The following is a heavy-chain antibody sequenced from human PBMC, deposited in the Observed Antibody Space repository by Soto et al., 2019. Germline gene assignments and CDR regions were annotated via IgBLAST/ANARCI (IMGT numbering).Heavy chain of an antibody. CDR2: IIPILDIA. V-gene: IGHV1-69*04. J-gene: IGHJ4*02. Sequence: SVKVSCKASGGTFSSYTISWVRQAPGQGLEWMGRIIPILDIANYAQKFQGRVTITADKSTSTAYMELSSLRSEDTAVYYCARDRAVAGSPDYWGQGTLVTVSS. CDR3: ARDRAVAGSPDY. CDR1: GGTFSSYT. D-gene: IGHD6-19*01.